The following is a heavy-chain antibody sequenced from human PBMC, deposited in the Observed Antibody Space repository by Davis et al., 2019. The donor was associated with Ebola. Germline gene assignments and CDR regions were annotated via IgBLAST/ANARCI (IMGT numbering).Heavy chain of an antibody. J-gene: IGHJ4*01. CDR3: ARGLSYYAYFDY. Sequence: GESLKISCAASGFPFSTYSMYWARQTPGKGLEWLSYISTTSASIYYADSVKGRFTISRDNAKNSLYLQMNGLRDEDTALYYCARGLSYYAYFDYWGHGTLVTVSS. D-gene: IGHD1-26*01. CDR1: GFPFSTYS. CDR2: ISTTSASI. V-gene: IGHV3-48*02.